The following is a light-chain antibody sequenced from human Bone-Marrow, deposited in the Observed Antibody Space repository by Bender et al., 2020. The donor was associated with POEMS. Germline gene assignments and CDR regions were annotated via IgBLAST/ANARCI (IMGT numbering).Light chain of an antibody. CDR3: QSYDNSLGGWV. J-gene: IGLJ3*02. CDR1: MNDVGHYDL. CDR2: DVS. V-gene: IGLV2-11*01. Sequence: QSALTQPRSVSGSPGQSVTISCTGTMNDVGHYDLVSWYQQHPGKAPKLMIYDVSQRPSGVSNRFSGSKSGTSASLAITGLQAEDEGDYYCQSYDNSLGGWVFGGGTKLTVL.